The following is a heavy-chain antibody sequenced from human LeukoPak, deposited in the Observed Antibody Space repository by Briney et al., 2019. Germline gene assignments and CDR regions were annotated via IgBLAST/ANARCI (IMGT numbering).Heavy chain of an antibody. CDR3: ARELLGGFDY. Sequence: GGSLSLSCAASGFSFSSYWMSWVRQARGDGLEWVANIKKDGCEKYYVHSVTGRITISRAEATNSIYLQMNSMTAEDAAVYYCARELLGGFDYWGQGTLVTVSS. J-gene: IGHJ4*02. D-gene: IGHD3-10*01. CDR2: IKKDGCEK. CDR1: GFSFSSYW. V-gene: IGHV3-7*04.